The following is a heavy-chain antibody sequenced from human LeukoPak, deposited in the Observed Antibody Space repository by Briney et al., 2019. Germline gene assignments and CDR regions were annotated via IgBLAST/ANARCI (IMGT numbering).Heavy chain of an antibody. D-gene: IGHD3-16*01. V-gene: IGHV4-38-2*01. J-gene: IGHJ4*02. CDR1: GYSISSNHY. Sequence: SETLSLTCAVSGYSISSNHYWGWIRQPPGKGLEWIGSIYHSGSTYYKPSLKSRVTISLDTSKNQFSLRLSSVTAADTAVYYCARGTSYPYDNFDYWGQGTLVTVSS. CDR2: IYHSGST. CDR3: ARGTSYPYDNFDY.